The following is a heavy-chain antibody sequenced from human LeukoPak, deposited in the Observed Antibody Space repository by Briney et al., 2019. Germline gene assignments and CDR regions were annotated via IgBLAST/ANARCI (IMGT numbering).Heavy chain of an antibody. CDR2: INPNSGGT. J-gene: IGHJ4*02. D-gene: IGHD5-12*01. V-gene: IGHV1-2*02. CDR1: GYTFTDYY. CDR3: ARGRGDVDIVATITPYYFDY. Sequence: ASVKVSCKAFGYTFTDYYMHWVRQAPGQGIEWMGWINPNSGGTNYAQKFQGRVTMTRDTSISTAYMELSRLRSDDTAVYYCARGRGDVDIVATITPYYFDYWGQGTLVTVSS.